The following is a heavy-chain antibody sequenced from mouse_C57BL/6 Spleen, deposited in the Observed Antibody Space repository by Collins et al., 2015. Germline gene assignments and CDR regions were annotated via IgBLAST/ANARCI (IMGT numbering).Heavy chain of an antibody. Sequence: QVQLKQSGAELVRPGASVKLSCKASGYTFTDYYINWVKQRPGQGLEWIARIYPGSGNTYYNEKFKGKATLTAEKSSSTAYMQLSSLTSEDSAVYFCARWAAQAEAWFAYWGQGDSGHCLC. V-gene: IGHV1-76*01. CDR2: IYPGSGNT. J-gene: IGHJ3*01. CDR1: GYTFTDYY. CDR3: ARWAAQAEAWFAY. D-gene: IGHD3-2*02.